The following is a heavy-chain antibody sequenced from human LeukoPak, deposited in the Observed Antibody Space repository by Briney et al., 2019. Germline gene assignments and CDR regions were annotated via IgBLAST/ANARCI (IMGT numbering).Heavy chain of an antibody. CDR3: AKHGELLSWFDP. V-gene: IGHV4-39*01. J-gene: IGHJ5*02. CDR1: GGSISSSSYY. Sequence: PSETLSLTCTVSGGSISSSSYYWGWIRQPPGKGLEWIGSIYYSGSTYYNPSLKSRVTISVDTSKNHFSLKLRSMTAADTAVYYCAKHGELLSWFDPWGQGTQVTVSS. D-gene: IGHD1-26*01. CDR2: IYYSGST.